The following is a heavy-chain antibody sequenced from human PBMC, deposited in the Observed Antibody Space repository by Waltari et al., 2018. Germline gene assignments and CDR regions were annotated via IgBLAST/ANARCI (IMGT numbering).Heavy chain of an antibody. CDR1: GFTFSTSA. CDR3: VRPRGQEPRGDS. Sequence: EVLLVESGGGLVQPGGSLKVSCVASGFTFSTSAINWVRLAPGKGMQWVSYISTGSRTIYYADSMKGRFTVSRDNTRNTVYLQMNNLRVEDTAVYYCVRPRGQEPRGDSWGQGTLVTVSS. V-gene: IGHV3-48*01. D-gene: IGHD1-26*01. CDR2: ISTGSRTI. J-gene: IGHJ4*02.